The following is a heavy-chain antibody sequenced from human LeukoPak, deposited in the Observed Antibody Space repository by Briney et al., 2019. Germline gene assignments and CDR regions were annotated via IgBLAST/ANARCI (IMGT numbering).Heavy chain of an antibody. CDR2: IYYSGST. CDR3: ARSRYFGANAADGFDV. J-gene: IGHJ3*01. CDR1: GGSISSSSSY. V-gene: IGHV4-39*02. Sequence: SETLSLTCTVSGGSISSSSSYWAWIRQPPGKGLEWIGSIYYSGSTYYNPSLKSRVTISVDTSKNHFSLKLNSVTAADTAVYYCARSRYFGANAADGFDVWDQGTMVTVSS. D-gene: IGHD4/OR15-4a*01.